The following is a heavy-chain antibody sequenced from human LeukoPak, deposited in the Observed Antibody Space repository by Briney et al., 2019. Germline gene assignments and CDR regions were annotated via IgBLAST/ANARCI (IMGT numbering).Heavy chain of an antibody. V-gene: IGHV1-2*02. CDR2: INPNNGVT. J-gene: IGHJ4*02. Sequence: ASVKVSCKASGYTFSVHYMHWIRQAPGQGLEWMGWINPNNGVTNYAQKFQGRVTMTRDTSISTAYMEVIRLTSDDTAVYYCVRAPPYNILTGYRLFDYWGQGTLVTVSS. CDR3: VRAPPYNILTGYRLFDY. CDR1: GYTFSVHY. D-gene: IGHD3-9*01.